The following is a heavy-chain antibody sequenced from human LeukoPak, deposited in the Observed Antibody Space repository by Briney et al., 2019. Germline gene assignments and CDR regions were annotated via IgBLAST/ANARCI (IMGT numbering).Heavy chain of an antibody. V-gene: IGHV3-48*02. CDR3: ARAAPYYYDSSGYSAFDS. CDR2: ISSTSSTI. D-gene: IGHD3-22*01. Sequence: GGSLRLSCAASGFSFSSYSMNWVRQAPGKGLEWVSYISSTSSTIYYADSVKGRFTISRDNAKNSLYLQMNSLRDEDTAVYYCARAAPYYYDSSGYSAFDSWGQGTMVTVSA. J-gene: IGHJ3*02. CDR1: GFSFSSYS.